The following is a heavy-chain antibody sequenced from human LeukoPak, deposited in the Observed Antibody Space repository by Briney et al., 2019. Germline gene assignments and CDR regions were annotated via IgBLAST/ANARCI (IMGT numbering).Heavy chain of an antibody. CDR2: IYHSGST. CDR1: GGSISSSNW. J-gene: IGHJ4*02. D-gene: IGHD6-13*01. CDR3: ARHGKAAAGTRSEFDY. V-gene: IGHV4-4*02. Sequence: SETLSLTCAVSGGSISSSNWWSWVRQPPGKGLEWIGEIYHSGSTNYSPSLKSRVTISVDTSKNQFSLKLSSVTAADTAVYYCARHGKAAAGTRSEFDYWGQGTLVTVSS.